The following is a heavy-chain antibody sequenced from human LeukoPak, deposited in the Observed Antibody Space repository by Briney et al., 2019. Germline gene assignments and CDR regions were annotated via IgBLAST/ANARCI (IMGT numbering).Heavy chain of an antibody. CDR2: ISAYNGHT. D-gene: IGHD3-22*01. J-gene: IGHJ3*02. CDR1: GYTFTNYG. V-gene: IGHV1-18*01. CDR3: ARDREIYDIIAAFDI. Sequence: GASVKVSCKASGYTFTNYGISWVRQAPGQGLEWMGWISAYNGHTNYAQKLQGRVTMTRDTSTSTAYMELRSLRSDDPAVYYCARDREIYDIIAAFDIWGQGTMVTVSS.